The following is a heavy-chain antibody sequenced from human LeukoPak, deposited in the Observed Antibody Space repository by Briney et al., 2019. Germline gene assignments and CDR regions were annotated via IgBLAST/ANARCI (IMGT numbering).Heavy chain of an antibody. J-gene: IGHJ4*02. CDR2: ISANGGNT. CDR3: ARDQGVAGSFIRAPGY. CDR1: GFTFSAYA. V-gene: IGHV3-23*01. D-gene: IGHD6-19*01. Sequence: GGSLRLSCAVSGFTFSAYAMNWVRRAPGKGLEWVSAISANGGNTYHADSVKGRFSISRDNSKKTLYLQMNTLRAEDTAVYFCARDQGVAGSFIRAPGYWGQGTLVTVSS.